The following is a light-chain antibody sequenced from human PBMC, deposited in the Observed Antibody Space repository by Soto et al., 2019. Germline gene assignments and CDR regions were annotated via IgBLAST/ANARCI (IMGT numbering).Light chain of an antibody. Sequence: DIQMTQSPSTLSASVGDRLTITCRASQSISSWLAWYQQKPGKAPKXLIYDASSLESGVPSRFSVSGSGTAGTITITSLQPDDCETYYGQQYNRFALTFGGGTKVDIK. CDR3: QQYNRFALT. CDR1: QSISSW. J-gene: IGKJ4*01. V-gene: IGKV1-5*01. CDR2: DAS.